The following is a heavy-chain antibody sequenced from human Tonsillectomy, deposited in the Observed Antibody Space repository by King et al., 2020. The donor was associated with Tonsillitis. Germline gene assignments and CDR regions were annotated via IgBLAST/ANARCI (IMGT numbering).Heavy chain of an antibody. J-gene: IGHJ4*02. CDR3: AKDLWFGELSAFDS. CDR1: GFTFSSYG. D-gene: IGHD3-10*01. CDR2: IRYDGDNK. V-gene: IGHV3-30*02. Sequence: VQLVESGGGVVQPGGSLRLSCAASGFTFSSYGMHWVRQAPGKGLEWVAFIRYDGDNKYYADFVKGRFTISRDNSKNTLFLQMNSLRAEDTAVYYCAKDLWFGELSAFDSWGQGTLVTVSS.